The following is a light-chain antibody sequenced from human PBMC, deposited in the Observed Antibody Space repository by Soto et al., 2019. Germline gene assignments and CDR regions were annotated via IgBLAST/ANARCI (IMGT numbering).Light chain of an antibody. CDR1: QSVSSSY. V-gene: IGKV3-20*01. CDR2: GAS. J-gene: IGKJ4*01. Sequence: EIVLTQSPGTLSSSPGERATLSCRASQSVSSSYLAWYQQKPGQAPRLLIYGASSRATGIPDRFSGSGSGTDFTLTISRLEPEDFAVYYCQQHDCSPLTFGGGTKVEI. CDR3: QQHDCSPLT.